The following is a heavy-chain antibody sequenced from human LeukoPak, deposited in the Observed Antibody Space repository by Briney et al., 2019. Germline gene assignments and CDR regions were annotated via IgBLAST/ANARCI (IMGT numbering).Heavy chain of an antibody. CDR1: GDSISGYY. CDR2: IYAPGSS. J-gene: IGHJ4*02. CDR3: ARDLEDFDSPANDY. Sequence: SETLSLTCTVSGDSISGYYWAWIRQPAGKGLEWIGHIYAPGSSNYSPSFKSRVTMSIDMSNNQFSLRLNSVTAADTAMYYCARDLEDFDSPANDYWGQGTHVIVAP. D-gene: IGHD2-15*01. V-gene: IGHV4-4*07.